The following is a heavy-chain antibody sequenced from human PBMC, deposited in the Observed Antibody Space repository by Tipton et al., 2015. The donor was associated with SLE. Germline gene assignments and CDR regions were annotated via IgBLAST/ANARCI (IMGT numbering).Heavy chain of an antibody. V-gene: IGHV4-31*03. J-gene: IGHJ4*02. D-gene: IGHD2-2*01. CDR1: GGSISSGGYY. CDR3: ARAASGCSSTSCPFDY. CDR2: IYYSGST. Sequence: TLSLTCTVSGGSISSGGYYWSWIRQHPGKGLEWIGYIYYSGSTYYNPSLKSRVTISVDTSKNQFSLKLSSETAADTAVYYCARAASGCSSTSCPFDYWGQGTLVTVSS.